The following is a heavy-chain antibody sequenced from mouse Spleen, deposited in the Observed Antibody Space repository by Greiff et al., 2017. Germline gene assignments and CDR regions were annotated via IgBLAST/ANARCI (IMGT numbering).Heavy chain of an antibody. J-gene: IGHJ4*01. CDR3: ARGYGNYIEAMDY. CDR1: GYTFTSYT. CDR2: INPSSGYT. V-gene: IGHV1-4*01. Sequence: QVQLKQSGAELARPGASVKMSCKASGYTFTSYTMHWVKQRPGQGLEWIGYINPSSGYTKYNQKFKDKATLTADKSSSTAYMQLSSLTSEDSAVYYCARGYGNYIEAMDYWGQGTSVTVSS. D-gene: IGHD2-10*02.